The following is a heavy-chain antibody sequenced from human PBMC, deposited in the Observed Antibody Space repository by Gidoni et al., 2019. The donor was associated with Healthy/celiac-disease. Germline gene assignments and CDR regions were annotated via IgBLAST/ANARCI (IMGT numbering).Heavy chain of an antibody. D-gene: IGHD2-21*02. CDR2: ISGSGGST. CDR3: AKEYIVVVTADSPFDY. CDR1: VFTFSSYA. V-gene: IGHV3-23*01. Sequence: EVQLLESGGGLVQPGGSLRLSCAASVFTFSSYAMSWVRQAPGKGLEWVSAISGSGGSTYYADSVKGRFTISRDNSKNTLYLQMNSLRAEDTAVYYCAKEYIVVVTADSPFDYWGQGTLVTVSS. J-gene: IGHJ4*02.